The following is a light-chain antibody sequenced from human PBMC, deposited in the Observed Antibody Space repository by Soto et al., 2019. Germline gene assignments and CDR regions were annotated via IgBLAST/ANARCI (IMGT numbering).Light chain of an antibody. CDR1: QGVGND. CDR2: HAS. J-gene: IGKJ4*01. CDR3: LQDNYNPLT. Sequence: AVQMTQSPSSLSASVGDRVTITCRASQGVGNDLAWYQQRPGKAPNLLIFHASTLQSGVPSRLSGSGSGTDFTLTISGLQPEDSATYYCLQDNYNPLTFVGGTKVAIK. V-gene: IGKV1-6*01.